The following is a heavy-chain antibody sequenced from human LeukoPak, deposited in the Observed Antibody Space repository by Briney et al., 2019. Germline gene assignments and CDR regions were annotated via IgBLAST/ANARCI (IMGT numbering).Heavy chain of an antibody. Sequence: SETLSLTCAVYGGSFSGYYWNWIRQPPGKGLEWIGEINHSGTSNYNPSLKSRVTISINTSKNQFSLRLSSVTAADTAVYYCARDRYNWNGEDSWGPGTLVTVSS. J-gene: IGHJ4*02. D-gene: IGHD1-20*01. V-gene: IGHV4-34*01. CDR1: GGSFSGYY. CDR2: INHSGTS. CDR3: ARDRYNWNGEDS.